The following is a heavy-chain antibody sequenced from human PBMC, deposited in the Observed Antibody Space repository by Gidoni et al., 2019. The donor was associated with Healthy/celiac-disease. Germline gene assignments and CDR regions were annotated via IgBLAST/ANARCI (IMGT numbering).Heavy chain of an antibody. CDR2: IYYSGST. J-gene: IGHJ4*02. CDR1: GGSISSYY. V-gene: IGHV4-59*08. CDR3: ARHGYCSSTSCFYFDY. Sequence: QVQLQESGPGLVKPSETLSLTCTVSGGSISSYYWSWIRQPPGKGLEWIGYIYYSGSTNYNPSLKSRVTISVDTSKNQFSLKLSSVTAADTAVYYCARHGYCSSTSCFYFDYWGQGTLVTVSS. D-gene: IGHD2-2*03.